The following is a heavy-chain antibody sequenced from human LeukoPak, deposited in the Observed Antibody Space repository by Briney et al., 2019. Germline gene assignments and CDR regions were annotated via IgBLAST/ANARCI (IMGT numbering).Heavy chain of an antibody. CDR2: ISSDGVST. D-gene: IGHD1-1*01. CDR3: ARSTDGSAHFDY. V-gene: IGHV3-64*01. Sequence: GGSLRLSCSASELTFGTCEMHWVRQTPGKGLEYVSGISSDGVSTYHANSVKGRFTISRDNSKNTLFLQMGSLKIEDTAVYYCARSTDGSAHFDYWGQGTLVTVFS. CDR1: ELTFGTCE. J-gene: IGHJ4*02.